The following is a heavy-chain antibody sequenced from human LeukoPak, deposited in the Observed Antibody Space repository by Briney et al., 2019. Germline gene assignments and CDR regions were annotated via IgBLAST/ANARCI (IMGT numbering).Heavy chain of an antibody. D-gene: IGHD2-15*01. Sequence: GGSLRLSYAAFGFTFSSYGMNWVRQAPGKGLEWVSYISSSSSTIYYADSVKGRFTISRDNAKNSLYLQMNSLRDEDTAVYYCARARTHLRYCSGGSCYLDYWGQGTLVTVSS. J-gene: IGHJ4*02. CDR2: ISSSSSTI. CDR3: ARARTHLRYCSGGSCYLDY. CDR1: GFTFSSYG. V-gene: IGHV3-48*02.